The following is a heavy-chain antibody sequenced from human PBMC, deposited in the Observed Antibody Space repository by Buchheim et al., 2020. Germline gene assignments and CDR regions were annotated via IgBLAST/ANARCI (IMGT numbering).Heavy chain of an antibody. D-gene: IGHD3-22*01. CDR2: VSISGGSA. J-gene: IGHJ4*02. V-gene: IGHV3-23*01. CDR3: ARGDYDSNFDY. CDR1: GFTFIDYA. Sequence: EVQLLESGGALVQPGGSLRLSCAASGFTFIDYAMTWVRQTPGQGLEWVSSVSISGGSAYYADSVKGRFTISRDNSKNTLYLQMNSLRAGDTAVYYCARGDYDSNFDYWGQGTL.